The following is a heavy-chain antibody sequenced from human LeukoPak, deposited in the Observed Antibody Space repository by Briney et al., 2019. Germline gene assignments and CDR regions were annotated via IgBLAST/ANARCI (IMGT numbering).Heavy chain of an antibody. CDR2: IKFHGHET. V-gene: IGHV3-30*02. D-gene: IGHD3-3*01. Sequence: GGSLRLSCVASGFNFNNYDLHWVRQAPGKGLEWVAFIKFHGHETFYADSVGGRFTFSRDNSRNTSYLQMNSLRSEDTAVYYCARVPNTYYDFDYWGQGTLVTVSS. CDR1: GFNFNNYD. J-gene: IGHJ4*02. CDR3: ARVPNTYYDFDY.